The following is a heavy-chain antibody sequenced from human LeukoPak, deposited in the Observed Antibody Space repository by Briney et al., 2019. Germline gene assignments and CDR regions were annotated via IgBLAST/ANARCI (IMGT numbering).Heavy chain of an antibody. Sequence: PGGSLRLSCAASGFTFSSYAMSWVRQAPGKGLEWVSAISGSGGSTYYADSVKGRSTISRDNSKNTLYLQMNSLRAEDTAVYYCATWATGQQLVRPTVTLLDYWGQGTLVTVSS. J-gene: IGHJ4*02. CDR2: ISGSGGST. V-gene: IGHV3-23*01. CDR1: GFTFSSYA. D-gene: IGHD6-13*01. CDR3: ATWATGQQLVRPTVTLLDY.